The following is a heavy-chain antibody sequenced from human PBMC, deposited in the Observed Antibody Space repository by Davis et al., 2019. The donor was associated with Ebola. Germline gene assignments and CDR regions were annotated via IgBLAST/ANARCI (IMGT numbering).Heavy chain of an antibody. J-gene: IGHJ5*02. Sequence: ASVKVSCKASGYTFTSYAMHWVRQAPGQRLEWMGWINAGNGNTKYSQKFQGRVTITRDTSASTAYMELSSLRSEDTAVYYCARPAAMGNWFDPWGQGTLVTVSS. CDR3: ARPAAMGNWFDP. CDR1: GYTFTSYA. CDR2: INAGNGNT. D-gene: IGHD2-2*01. V-gene: IGHV1-3*01.